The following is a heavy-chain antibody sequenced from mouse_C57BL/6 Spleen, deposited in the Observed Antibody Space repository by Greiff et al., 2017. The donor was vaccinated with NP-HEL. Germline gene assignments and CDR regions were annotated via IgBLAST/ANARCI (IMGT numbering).Heavy chain of an antibody. D-gene: IGHD4-1*01. Sequence: QVQLQQSGPELVKPGASVKISCKASGYAFSSSWMNWVKQRPGTGLEWIGGIYPGDGDTNYNGKFKGKATLTADKSSSTAYMQLSSLTSEDSAVYFCAELGRVAMGYWGQGTSVTVSS. CDR1: GYAFSSSW. CDR3: AELGRVAMGY. CDR2: IYPGDGDT. J-gene: IGHJ4*01. V-gene: IGHV1-82*01.